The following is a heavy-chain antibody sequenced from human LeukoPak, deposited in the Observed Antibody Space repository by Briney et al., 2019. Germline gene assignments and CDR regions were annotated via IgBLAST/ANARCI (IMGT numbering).Heavy chain of an antibody. CDR2: INDNGGQR. J-gene: IGHJ4*02. V-gene: IGHV3-23*01. CDR3: AKTQWKVGATDYFDY. Sequence: SGGFLRLSCAASGFAFNNYAMTWVRQAPGKGLEWVSNINDNGGQRHYADSVKGRFTISRDNSKNTLFLQMDSLRAEDTAVYYCAKTQWKVGATDYFDYWGQGILVTVSS. CDR1: GFAFNNYA. D-gene: IGHD1-26*01.